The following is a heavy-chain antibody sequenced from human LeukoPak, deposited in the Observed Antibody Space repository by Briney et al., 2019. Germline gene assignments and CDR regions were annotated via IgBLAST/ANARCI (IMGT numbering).Heavy chain of an antibody. Sequence: GGSLRLSCAASRFTFSNYAMSWVRQAPGKGLEWVSTMSGSGARTDYADSVKGRFTISRDNSKNTLYLQMNSLRAEDTAVYYCAKYDGVATNLYFDYWGQGTLVTVSS. CDR3: AKYDGVATNLYFDY. J-gene: IGHJ4*02. CDR2: MSGSGART. D-gene: IGHD5-12*01. V-gene: IGHV3-23*01. CDR1: RFTFSNYA.